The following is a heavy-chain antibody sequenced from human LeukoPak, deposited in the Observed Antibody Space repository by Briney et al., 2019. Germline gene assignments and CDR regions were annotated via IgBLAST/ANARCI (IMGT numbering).Heavy chain of an antibody. CDR2: ISTSGST. Sequence: SETLSLTCAVSAASISNYYWSWIRQAPGKGLEWIGYISTSGSTNYNPSLKSRVSISLDTSKNRFSLNLNLVTAADTAVYYCASPRSGYRYTFDYWGQGALVTVSS. J-gene: IGHJ4*02. CDR3: ASPRSGYRYTFDY. D-gene: IGHD3-22*01. CDR1: AASISNYY. V-gene: IGHV4-4*09.